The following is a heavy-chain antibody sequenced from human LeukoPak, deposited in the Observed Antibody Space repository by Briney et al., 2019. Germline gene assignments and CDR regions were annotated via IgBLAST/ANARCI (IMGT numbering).Heavy chain of an antibody. J-gene: IGHJ4*02. Sequence: PGGSLRLSCTASGFTFTTYWMSWVRQAPGKGLEWVAKINQDGSEKDYVDSVKGRFTISRDNAKNSVYVQMNSLRPEDTAVYYCATGARGKNWSQGTLVTVPS. CDR2: INQDGSEK. V-gene: IGHV3-7*01. CDR3: ATGARGKN. CDR1: GFTFTTYW.